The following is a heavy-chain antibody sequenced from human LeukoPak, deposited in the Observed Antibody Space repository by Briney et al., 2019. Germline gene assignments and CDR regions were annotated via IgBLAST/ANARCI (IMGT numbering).Heavy chain of an antibody. CDR2: VYTDGTT. Sequence: SETLSLTCIVSGGSISGFYWSWLRQPAGKGLEWIGRVYTDGTTKYNPSLQSRVTMSVDTSKKQFSLKLRSVAAADTAVYYCARGTDYSYGNWFDPWGQGILVTVPS. CDR3: ARGTDYSYGNWFDP. J-gene: IGHJ5*02. D-gene: IGHD5-18*01. CDR1: GGSISGFY. V-gene: IGHV4-4*07.